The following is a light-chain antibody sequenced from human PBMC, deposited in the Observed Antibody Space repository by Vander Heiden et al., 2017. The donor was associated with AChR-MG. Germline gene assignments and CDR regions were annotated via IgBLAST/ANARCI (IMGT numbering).Light chain of an antibody. CDR1: SSDVGRYHY. Sequence: QSALTQPASMSGSPGQSITISCTGTSSDVGRYHYVSWYQQHPGKAPKLMIYDVSNRPSGVSSRFSGSRSDNTASLTISWLQPEDEADYYCSSYTSTNSWIFGGGTKLTVL. V-gene: IGLV2-14*03. J-gene: IGLJ2*01. CDR2: DVS. CDR3: SSYTSTNSWI.